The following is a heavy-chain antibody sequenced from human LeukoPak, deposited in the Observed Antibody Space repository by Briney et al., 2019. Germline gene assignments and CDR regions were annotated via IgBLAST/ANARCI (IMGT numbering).Heavy chain of an antibody. CDR1: GGSISSSSYH. V-gene: IGHV4-39*07. CDR3: ASSEKGRVTFGGVIAGLGPLFDY. D-gene: IGHD3-16*02. J-gene: IGHJ4*02. Sequence: SETLSLTCTVSGGSISSSSYHWGWIRQPPGKGLEWIGSIYYSGSTYYNPSLKSRVTISVDTSKNQFSLKLSSVTAADTAVYYCASSEKGRVTFGGVIAGLGPLFDYWGQGTLVTVSS. CDR2: IYYSGST.